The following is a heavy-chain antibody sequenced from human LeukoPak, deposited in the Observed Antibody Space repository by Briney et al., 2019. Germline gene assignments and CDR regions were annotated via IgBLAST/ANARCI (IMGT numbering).Heavy chain of an antibody. CDR2: LSSGGLTI. V-gene: IGHV3-48*03. J-gene: IGHJ4*02. Sequence: YLSSGGLTIFYADSVKGRFTISRDNTKNSIFLDMTNLRAEDTADYYCARDFDYGDYIDFWGQGTLVAVSS. D-gene: IGHD4/OR15-4a*01. CDR3: ARDFDYGDYIDF.